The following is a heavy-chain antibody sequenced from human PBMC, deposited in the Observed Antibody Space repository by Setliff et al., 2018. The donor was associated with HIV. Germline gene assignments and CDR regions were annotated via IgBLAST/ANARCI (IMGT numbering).Heavy chain of an antibody. CDR3: ARDVIGGWLRPMPDF. J-gene: IGHJ4*02. CDR2: INPSGGST. CDR1: GYTFTNYY. D-gene: IGHD5-12*01. Sequence: ASVKVSCKASGYTFTNYYMHWVRQAPGQGPEWMGIINPSGGSTTYAQKFQGRVTMTRDTSTSTFYMELSSLRSEDTAVYYCARDVIGGWLRPMPDFWGPGTLVTVSS. V-gene: IGHV1-46*01.